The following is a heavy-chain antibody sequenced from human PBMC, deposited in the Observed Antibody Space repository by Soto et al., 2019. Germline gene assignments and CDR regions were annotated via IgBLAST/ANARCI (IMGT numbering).Heavy chain of an antibody. D-gene: IGHD4-17*01. CDR2: IYWDDDK. J-gene: IGHJ4*02. CDR3: ARYDYGDYVFDS. Sequence: QITLKESGPTLVKPTQTLTLTCTFSGFSLSTSGVGVGWIRQPPGKALEWLALIYWDDDKRYSPSLKSRLTITKDTSKNQVVLTMTNMDPVDTATYYCARYDYGDYVFDSWGQGTLVTVSS. V-gene: IGHV2-5*02. CDR1: GFSLSTSGVG.